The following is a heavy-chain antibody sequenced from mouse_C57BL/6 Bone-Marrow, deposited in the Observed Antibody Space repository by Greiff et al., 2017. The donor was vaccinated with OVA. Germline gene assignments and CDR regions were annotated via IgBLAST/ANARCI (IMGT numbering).Heavy chain of an antibody. CDR2: IDPENGDT. CDR3: TVLCDGWGYAMDY. D-gene: IGHD2-3*01. V-gene: IGHV14-4*01. Sequence: EVQLVESGAELVRPGASVTLSCTASGFNIKDDYMHWVKQRPEQGLEWIGWIDPENGDTEYASKFQGKATITADTSSNTAYLQLSSLTSEDTAVYYCTVLCDGWGYAMDYWGQGTSVTVSS. J-gene: IGHJ4*01. CDR1: GFNIKDDY.